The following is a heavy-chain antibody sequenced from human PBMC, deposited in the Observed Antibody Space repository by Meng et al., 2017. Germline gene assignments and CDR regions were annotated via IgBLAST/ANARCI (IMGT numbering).Heavy chain of an antibody. V-gene: IGHV3-30*01. J-gene: IGHJ4*02. CDR3: AHFDY. CDR1: GFTFSSYA. CDR2: ISYDGSNK. Sequence: QVLLVGFGGAGVQPGRSLRLSCAASGFTFSSYAMHWVRQAPGKGLEWVAVISYDGSNKYYADSVKGRFTISRDNSKNTLYLQMNSLRAEDTAVYYCAHFDYWGQGTLVTVSS.